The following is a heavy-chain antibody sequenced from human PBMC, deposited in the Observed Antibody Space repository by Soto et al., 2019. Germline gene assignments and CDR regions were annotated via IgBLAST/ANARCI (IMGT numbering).Heavy chain of an antibody. Sequence: GASVKVSCKASGFTFNTSSVQWVRQARGQRLEWMGWIVIGSGNTMYAERFQERVTFTRDMSTSTAYMELSSLRSEDTAMYYCAAVPGDFDCWAQGTLVTVSS. CDR2: IVIGSGNT. V-gene: IGHV1-58*01. J-gene: IGHJ4*02. D-gene: IGHD1-1*01. CDR1: GFTFNTSS. CDR3: AAVPGDFDC.